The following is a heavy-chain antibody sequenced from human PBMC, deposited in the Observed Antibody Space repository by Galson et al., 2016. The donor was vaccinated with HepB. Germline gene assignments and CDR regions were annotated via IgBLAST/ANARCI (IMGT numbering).Heavy chain of an antibody. Sequence: SLRLSCAASGFIFNVFVMNWVRQVPGRGLEWVSSIGVEESQVYYGDSVRGRFTISRDDGTVSVSLQMNSLRVEDTGVFYCARGRADRSGRPYFGLDVWGRGTTVIVSS. CDR2: IGVEESQV. V-gene: IGHV3-21*06. CDR1: GFIFNVFV. CDR3: ARGRADRSGRPYFGLDV. J-gene: IGHJ6*04. D-gene: IGHD3-3*01.